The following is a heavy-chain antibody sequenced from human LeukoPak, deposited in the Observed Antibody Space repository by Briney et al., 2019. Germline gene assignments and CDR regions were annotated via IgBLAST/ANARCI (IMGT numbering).Heavy chain of an antibody. CDR2: IKPDGSEK. D-gene: IGHD6-13*01. J-gene: IGHJ6*02. V-gene: IGHV3-7*01. CDR3: VRLQAGSFYYPMDV. Sequence: PGGSLRLSCAASGFSFSAYGMHWVRQAPGKGLEWVANIKPDGSEKHYVDSVKGRFTISRDNAKNSLYLQMTSLRAEDTAVYYCVRLQAGSFYYPMDVWGQGTTVTVSS. CDR1: GFSFSAYG.